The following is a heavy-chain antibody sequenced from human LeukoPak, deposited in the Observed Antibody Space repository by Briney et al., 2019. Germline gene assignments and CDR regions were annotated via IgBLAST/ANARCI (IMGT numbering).Heavy chain of an antibody. CDR3: ATGETNYDSSGYYYNYGY. CDR2: FDPEDGET. Sequence: ASVKVSCKVSGYTLTELSMHWERQAPGKGLEWMGGFDPEDGETIYAQKFQGRVTMTEDTSTDTAYMELSSLRSEDTAVYYCATGETNYDSSGYYYNYGYWGQGTLVTVSS. D-gene: IGHD3-22*01. V-gene: IGHV1-24*01. CDR1: GYTLTELS. J-gene: IGHJ4*02.